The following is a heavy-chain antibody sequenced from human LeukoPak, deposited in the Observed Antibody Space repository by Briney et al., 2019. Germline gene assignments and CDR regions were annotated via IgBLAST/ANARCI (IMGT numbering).Heavy chain of an antibody. CDR1: GFTSSSYE. CDR2: ISSSGSTI. D-gene: IGHD6-13*01. J-gene: IGHJ6*03. CDR3: ARHSIAAAGLLYYYYYMDV. V-gene: IGHV3-48*03. Sequence: GGSLRLSCAASGFTSSSYEMNWVRQAPGKGLEWVSYISSSGSTIYYADSVKGRFTISRDNAKNSLYLQMNSLRAEDTAVYYCARHSIAAAGLLYYYYYMDVWGKGTTVTVAS.